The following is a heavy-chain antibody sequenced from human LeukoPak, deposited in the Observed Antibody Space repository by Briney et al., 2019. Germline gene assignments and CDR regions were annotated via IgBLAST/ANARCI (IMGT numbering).Heavy chain of an antibody. D-gene: IGHD5-18*01. CDR1: GFTFSNAW. Sequence: PGGSLRLSCAASGFTFSNAWMSWVRQAPGRGLEWVVNINQDGSEKSYVDSVKGRFTISRDNAKNSLYLQMNSLRAEDTAVYFCARGREYSYIWGQGTLVTVSS. CDR3: ARGREYSYI. CDR2: INQDGSEK. V-gene: IGHV3-7*04. J-gene: IGHJ4*02.